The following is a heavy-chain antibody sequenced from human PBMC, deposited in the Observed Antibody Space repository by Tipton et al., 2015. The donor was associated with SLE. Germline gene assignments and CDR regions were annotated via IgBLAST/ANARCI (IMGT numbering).Heavy chain of an antibody. CDR3: VVIGGRSLWGVSSYFDY. D-gene: IGHD3-16*01. Sequence: SLRLSCAASGFTFSGYYMSWIRQAPGKGLEWVSYISSSGSTIYYADSVKGRFTISRDNAKNSLYLQMNSLRAEDTAVYYCVVIGGRSLWGVSSYFDYWGQGTLVTVSS. CDR2: ISSSGSTI. J-gene: IGHJ4*02. CDR1: GFTFSGYY. V-gene: IGHV3-11*04.